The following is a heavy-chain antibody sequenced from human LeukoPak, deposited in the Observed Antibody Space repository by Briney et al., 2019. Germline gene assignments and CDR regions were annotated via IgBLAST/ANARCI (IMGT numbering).Heavy chain of an antibody. CDR3: ARDRGTWNDDGFDY. D-gene: IGHD1-1*01. J-gene: IGHJ4*02. CDR2: INHSGST. CDR1: GGSFSAYY. Sequence: SETLSLTCAVYGGSFSAYYWSWIRQPPGKGLEWIGEINHSGSTNYNPSLKSRVTISLDTSKNQFSLKLSSVTAADTAVYYCARDRGTWNDDGFDYWGQGTLVTVSS. V-gene: IGHV4-34*01.